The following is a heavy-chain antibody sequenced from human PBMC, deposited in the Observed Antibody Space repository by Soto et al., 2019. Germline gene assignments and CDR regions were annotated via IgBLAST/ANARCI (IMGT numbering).Heavy chain of an antibody. CDR2: ISGSGDST. Sequence: EVQLLESGGGLVQPGGSLRLSCAASGFTFTNYAMSWVRQAPGKGLEWVSAISGSGDSTYYAGSVKGRFTISRDNSKNTLYLEMNRLRAEDKAVYYCAKDSQINMLPDVWGQGTTVTVS. D-gene: IGHD2-8*01. CDR3: AKDSQINMLPDV. J-gene: IGHJ6*02. V-gene: IGHV3-23*01. CDR1: GFTFTNYA.